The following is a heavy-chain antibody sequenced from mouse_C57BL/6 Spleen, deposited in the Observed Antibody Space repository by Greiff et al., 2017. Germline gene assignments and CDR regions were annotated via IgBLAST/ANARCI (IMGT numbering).Heavy chain of an antibody. Sequence: QVQLQQPGAELVRPGSSVKLYCKASGYTFTSYWMHWVKQRPIQGLEWIGNIDPSDSETHYNQKFKDKATLTVDKSSSTAYMQLSSLTSEDSAVYYCARRHWDVEGWFDYWGQGTTLTVSS. CDR2: IDPSDSET. J-gene: IGHJ2*01. V-gene: IGHV1-52*01. CDR3: ARRHWDVEGWFDY. D-gene: IGHD4-1*01. CDR1: GYTFTSYW.